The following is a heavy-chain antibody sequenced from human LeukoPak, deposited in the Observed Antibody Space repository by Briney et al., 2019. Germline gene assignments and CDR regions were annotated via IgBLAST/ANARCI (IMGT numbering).Heavy chain of an antibody. V-gene: IGHV1-69*04. CDR2: IIPILGIA. Sequence: ASVKVSCKASGGTFSSYAISWVRQAPGQGLEWMGRIIPILGIANYAQNFQGRVTISADKSTSTAYMELSSLRSEDTAVYYCARDVGRAAAHIKFDYWGQGTLVTVSS. D-gene: IGHD6-13*01. CDR3: ARDVGRAAAHIKFDY. CDR1: GGTFSSYA. J-gene: IGHJ4*02.